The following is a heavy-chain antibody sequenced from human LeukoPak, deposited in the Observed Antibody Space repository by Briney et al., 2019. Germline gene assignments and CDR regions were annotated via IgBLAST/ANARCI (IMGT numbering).Heavy chain of an antibody. J-gene: IGHJ3*02. CDR3: ARWYGDLGAFDI. CDR2: INHSGST. V-gene: IGHV4-34*01. Sequence: SETLSLTCAVYGGSFSGYYWSWIRQPPGKGLEWIGEINHSGSTNYNPSLKSRVTISVDTSKNQFSLKLSSVTAADTAVYYCARWYGDLGAFDIWGQGTMVTVSS. CDR1: GGSFSGYY. D-gene: IGHD4-17*01.